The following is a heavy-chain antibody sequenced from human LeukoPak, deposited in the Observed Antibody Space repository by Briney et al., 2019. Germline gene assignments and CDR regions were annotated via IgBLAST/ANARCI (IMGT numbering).Heavy chain of an antibody. V-gene: IGHV4-34*01. CDR3: ARALSGIFGVVRYYFDY. CDR1: GGSFSGYY. D-gene: IGHD3-3*01. J-gene: IGHJ4*02. CDR2: INHSGST. Sequence: SETLSLTCAVYGGSFSGYYWSWIRQPPGKGLEWIGEINHSGSTNYNPSLKSRVTISVDTSKNQFSLKLSSVTAADTAVYYCARALSGIFGVVRYYFDYWGQGTLVTVSS.